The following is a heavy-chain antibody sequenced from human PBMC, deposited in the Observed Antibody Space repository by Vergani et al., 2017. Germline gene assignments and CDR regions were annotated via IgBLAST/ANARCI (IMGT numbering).Heavy chain of an antibody. V-gene: IGHV3-23*01. CDR1: GFTFSSYA. Sequence: EVQLLESGGGLVQPGGSLRLSCAASGFTFSSYAMSWVRQAPGKGLEWVSAISGSGGSTYYADSVKGRFTISRDNAKNSLYLQMNSLRAEDTAVYYCARGGPPVGKLFRDYWGQGTLVTVSS. D-gene: IGHD2-15*01. CDR3: ARGGPPVGKLFRDY. CDR2: ISGSGGST. J-gene: IGHJ4*02.